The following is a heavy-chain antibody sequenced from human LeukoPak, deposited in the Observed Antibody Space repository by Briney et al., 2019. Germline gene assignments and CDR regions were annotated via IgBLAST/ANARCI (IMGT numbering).Heavy chain of an antibody. D-gene: IGHD1-26*01. CDR3: AKASSKIIVGATASDY. CDR2: ISGSGGST. CDR1: GFTFSSYA. Sequence: PGGSLRLSCAASGFTFSSYAMSWVRQAPGKGLEWVSAISGSGGSTYYADSVKGRFTISRDNSKNALYLQMNSLRAEDAAVYYCAKASSKIIVGATASDYWGQGTLVTVSS. V-gene: IGHV3-23*01. J-gene: IGHJ4*02.